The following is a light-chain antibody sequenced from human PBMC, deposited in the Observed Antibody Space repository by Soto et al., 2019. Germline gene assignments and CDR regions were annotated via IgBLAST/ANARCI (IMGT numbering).Light chain of an antibody. CDR1: SSDVGNYNL. CDR2: EGG. V-gene: IGLV2-23*01. CDR3: CSFARRSTLI. J-gene: IGLJ2*01. Sequence: QSVLTQPASVSGSPGQSITISCTGTSSDVGNYNLVSWYQQYPGKAPKLMIYEGGKRPSGVSNRFSGSKSGNTASLTISGLQAEDEADYYCCSFARRSTLIFGGGTKLPVL.